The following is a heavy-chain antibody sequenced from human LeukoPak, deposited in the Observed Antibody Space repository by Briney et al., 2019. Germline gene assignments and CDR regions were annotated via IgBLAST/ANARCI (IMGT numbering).Heavy chain of an antibody. CDR2: ITAGGSYI. CDR1: GFTFSSYS. J-gene: IGHJ4*02. CDR3: ARDTRCSGYICFDLDY. V-gene: IGHV3-21*01. Sequence: GGSLRLSCAASGFTFSSYSMHWVRQAPGKGLEWVSSITAGGSYIYYADSVKGRFTISRDNAKNSLYLQINSLRAEDTAIYYCARDTRCSGYICFDLDYWGQGTLVTVSS. D-gene: IGHD2-15*01.